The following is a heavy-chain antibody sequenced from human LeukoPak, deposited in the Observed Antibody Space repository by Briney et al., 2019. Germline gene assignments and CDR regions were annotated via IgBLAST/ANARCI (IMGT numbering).Heavy chain of an antibody. D-gene: IGHD2-2*02. CDR3: AKGRQESAVPAAISAYYYYGMDV. J-gene: IGHJ6*02. V-gene: IGHV3-23*01. Sequence: GGSLRLSCASSGFTFSSYAMSWVRQAPGKGLGWFSAISVSGGSRYYAESVKGRFTISRDNSKNTLYLQMNSLRDEETAVYYCAKGRQESAVPAAISAYYYYGMDVWGQGTTVTVSS. CDR2: ISVSGGSR. CDR1: GFTFSSYA.